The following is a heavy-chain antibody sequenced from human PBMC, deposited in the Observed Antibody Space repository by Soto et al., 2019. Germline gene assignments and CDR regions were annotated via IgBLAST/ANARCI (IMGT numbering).Heavy chain of an antibody. Sequence: EVQLLESGGGLVQPGGSLRLSCAASGFTFSRSAMKWVRQAPGKGLEWVSTISASRATTYYADSVKGRFTISRDNPNNTLFLRMSSLRAEDTALYYCAKVTGYGSVDYWGQGILVTVSS. CDR3: AKVTGYGSVDY. D-gene: IGHD7-27*01. CDR1: GFTFSRSA. CDR2: ISASRATT. J-gene: IGHJ4*02. V-gene: IGHV3-23*01.